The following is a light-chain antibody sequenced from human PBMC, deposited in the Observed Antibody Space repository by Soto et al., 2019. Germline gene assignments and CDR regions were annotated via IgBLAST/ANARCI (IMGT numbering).Light chain of an antibody. J-gene: IGLJ2*01. Sequence: SYELTQPPSVSVSPGQTARITCSGDALPKQYAYWYQQKPGQAPVLVIYKDSERPSGIPERFSGSSSGTTVTLTISGVQAEDGADYYCQSADSSGTYVVFGGGPKLTVL. V-gene: IGLV3-25*03. CDR2: KDS. CDR1: ALPKQY. CDR3: QSADSSGTYVV.